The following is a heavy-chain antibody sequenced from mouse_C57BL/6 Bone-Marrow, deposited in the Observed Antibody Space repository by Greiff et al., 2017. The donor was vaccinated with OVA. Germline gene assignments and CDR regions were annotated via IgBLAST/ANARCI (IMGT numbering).Heavy chain of an antibody. D-gene: IGHD1-1*01. CDR2: IDPSDSYT. CDR3: ARYGGGAWFAY. J-gene: IGHJ3*01. Sequence: VQLQQSGAELVMPGASVKLSCKASGYTFTSYWMHWVKQRPGQGLEWIGEIDPSDSYTNYNQKFKGKSTLTVDKSSSTAYMQLSSLTSEDSAVYYCARYGGGAWFAYWGQGTLVTVSA. CDR1: GYTFTSYW. V-gene: IGHV1-69*01.